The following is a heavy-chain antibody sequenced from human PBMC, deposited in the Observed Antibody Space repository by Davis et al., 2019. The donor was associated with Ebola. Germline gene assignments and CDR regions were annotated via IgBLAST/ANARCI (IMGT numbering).Heavy chain of an antibody. CDR2: IYYSGST. Sequence: MPSETLSLTCTVSGGSISSSSYYWGWIRQPPGKGLEWIGSIYYSGSTYYNPSLKSRVTISVDKSKNQFSLKLSSVTAADTAVYYCARARGLVNFDYWGQGTLVTVSS. CDR3: ARARGLVNFDY. J-gene: IGHJ4*02. D-gene: IGHD6-19*01. CDR1: GGSISSSSYY. V-gene: IGHV4-39*07.